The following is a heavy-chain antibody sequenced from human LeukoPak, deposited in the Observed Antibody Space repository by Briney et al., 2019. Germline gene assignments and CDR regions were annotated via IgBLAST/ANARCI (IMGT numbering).Heavy chain of an antibody. J-gene: IGHJ6*03. CDR2: IIPIFGTA. V-gene: IGHV1-69*13. D-gene: IGHD1-26*01. Sequence: SVKVSCKASGGTFISYAISWVRQAPGQGLEWMGGIIPIFGTANYAQKFQGRVTITADESTSTAYMELSSLRSEDTAVYYCARVVGAPPYYYMDVWGKGTTVTISS. CDR3: ARVVGAPPYYYMDV. CDR1: GGTFISYA.